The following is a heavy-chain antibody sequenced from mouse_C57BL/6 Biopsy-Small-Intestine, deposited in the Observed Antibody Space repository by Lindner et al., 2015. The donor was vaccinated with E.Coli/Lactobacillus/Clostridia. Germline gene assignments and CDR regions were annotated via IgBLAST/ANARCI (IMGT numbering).Heavy chain of an antibody. CDR2: ISSGSSTI. D-gene: IGHD2-3*01. Sequence: VQLQESGGGLVKPGGSLKLSCAASGFTFSDYGMHWVRQAPEKGLEWVAYISSGSSTIYYADTVKGRFTISRDNAKNTLFLQMTGLRSEDTAMYYCARGNDGSFDYWGQGTTLTVSS. CDR3: ARGNDGSFDY. J-gene: IGHJ2*01. V-gene: IGHV5-17*01. CDR1: GFTFSDYG.